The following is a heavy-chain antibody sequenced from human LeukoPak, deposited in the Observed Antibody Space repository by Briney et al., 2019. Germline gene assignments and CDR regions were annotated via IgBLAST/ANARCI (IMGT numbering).Heavy chain of an antibody. V-gene: IGHV3-30-3*01. CDR1: GFTFSSYA. Sequence: GGSLRLSCAASGFTFSSYAMHWVRQAPGKGLEWVAVISYDGSNKYNADSVKGRFTISRDNSKNTLYLQMNSLRAGDTAVYYCARVRRAYCGGDCYSGVDYWGQGTLVTVSS. J-gene: IGHJ4*02. CDR2: ISYDGSNK. D-gene: IGHD2-21*02. CDR3: ARVRRAYCGGDCYSGVDY.